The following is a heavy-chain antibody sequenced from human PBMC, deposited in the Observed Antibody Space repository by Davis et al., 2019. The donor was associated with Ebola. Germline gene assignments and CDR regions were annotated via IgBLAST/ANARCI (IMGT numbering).Heavy chain of an antibody. V-gene: IGHV1-3*01. CDR3: ARDIAARDYYYGMDV. CDR1: GFTFTSYA. D-gene: IGHD6-6*01. CDR2: INAGNGNT. J-gene: IGHJ6*02. Sequence: GESLKISCAASGFTFTSYAMHWVRQAPGQRLEWMGWINAGNGNTKYSQKFQGRVTITRDTSASTAYMELSSLRSEDTAVYYCARDIAARDYYYGMDVWGQGTTVTVSS.